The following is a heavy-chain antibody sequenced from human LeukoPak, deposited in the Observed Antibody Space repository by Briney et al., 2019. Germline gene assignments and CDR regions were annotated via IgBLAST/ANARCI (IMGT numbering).Heavy chain of an antibody. Sequence: PGGSLRLSCAASGFTISSYGMHCVRQAPGKGLEWVAVVPYAGTNKYYADSVKGRFTISRDNSKNTLYLQMNSLRAEDTAVYYCARDITSRYLDNWGQGTLVTVSS. CDR2: VPYAGTNK. CDR3: ARDITSRYLDN. CDR1: GFTISSYG. V-gene: IGHV3-33*01. J-gene: IGHJ4*02.